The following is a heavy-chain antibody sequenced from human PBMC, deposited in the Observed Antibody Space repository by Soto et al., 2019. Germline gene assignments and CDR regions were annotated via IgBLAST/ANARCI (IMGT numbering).Heavy chain of an antibody. Sequence: GGPLRLSCSASRSTFSSYAMHWVRQAPGKGLEYVSAISSNGGSTYYADSVKGRFTISRDNSKNTLYLQMSSLRAEDTAVYYCVKDPASSSWFYGMDVWGQGTTVTVSS. J-gene: IGHJ6*02. CDR1: RSTFSSYA. D-gene: IGHD6-13*01. V-gene: IGHV3-64D*06. CDR3: VKDPASSSWFYGMDV. CDR2: ISSNGGST.